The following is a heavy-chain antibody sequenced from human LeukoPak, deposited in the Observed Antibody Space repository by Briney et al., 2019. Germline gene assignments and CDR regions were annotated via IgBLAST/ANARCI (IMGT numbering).Heavy chain of an antibody. Sequence: PSETLSLTCAVYGGSFSGYYWSWIRQPPGKGLEWIGEINHSGSTNYNPSLKSRVTISVDTSKNQFSLKLSSVTAADTAVYYCARSQLQSAERQLVDLDYWGQGTLVTVSS. CDR1: GGSFSGYY. CDR2: INHSGST. V-gene: IGHV4-34*01. D-gene: IGHD6-13*01. J-gene: IGHJ4*02. CDR3: ARSQLQSAERQLVDLDY.